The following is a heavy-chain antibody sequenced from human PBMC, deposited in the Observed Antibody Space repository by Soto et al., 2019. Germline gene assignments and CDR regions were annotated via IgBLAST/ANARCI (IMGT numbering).Heavy chain of an antibody. CDR1: GGSINSYY. Sequence: SETLSLTCTVSGGSINSYYCSWIRQPLGKRLEWCRRIYFSGETNYNRSCRSRRTMSMDTSKTQLSLKLSSFTAADTAVYYCARDSRYSGYNYSGLDVWGQGTTVTVSS. J-gene: IGHJ6*02. D-gene: IGHD5-12*01. CDR3: ARDSRYSGYNYSGLDV. V-gene: IGHV4-4*07. CDR2: IYFSGET.